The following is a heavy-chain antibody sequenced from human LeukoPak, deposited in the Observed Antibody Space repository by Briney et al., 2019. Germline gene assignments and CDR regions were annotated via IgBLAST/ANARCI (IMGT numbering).Heavy chain of an antibody. CDR1: GYTLNTYG. CDR3: ARDVLGPDY. Sequence: ATVKVSCKASGYTLNTYGISWVRQAPGQGLECMGWISAYNGNTNYAQKLQGRVTMTTDTSTSTAYMELRSLTSDDTAMYYCARDVLGPDYWGQGTLVTVSS. J-gene: IGHJ4*02. CDR2: ISAYNGNT. V-gene: IGHV1-18*01. D-gene: IGHD6-6*01.